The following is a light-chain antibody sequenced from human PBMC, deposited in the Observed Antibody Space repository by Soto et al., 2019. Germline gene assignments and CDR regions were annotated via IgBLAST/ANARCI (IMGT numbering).Light chain of an antibody. V-gene: IGKV1-5*01. CDR2: DAS. CDR3: QQYNTYPWT. J-gene: IGKJ1*01. CDR1: QSISNW. Sequence: DIHMTQSPSTLPASFGDRVTITCRASQSISNWLAWYQHKPGKAPNLLIYDASSLQSGVPSRFSGSGFGTEFTLTISRLHPDDFATYYCQQYNTYPWTFGQGTKVDIK.